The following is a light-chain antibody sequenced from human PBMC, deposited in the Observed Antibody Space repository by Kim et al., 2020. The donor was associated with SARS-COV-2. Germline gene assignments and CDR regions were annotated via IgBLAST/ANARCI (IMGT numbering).Light chain of an antibody. J-gene: IGLJ3*02. Sequence: VLTQPSSLSASPGASASLTCTLRSGVNVGAYRIYWYQQKPGSPPQYLLRYRSDSDKQQGSGVPSRFSGSRDDSANAGILLISGLQSEDEADYYCVIWHSSAWVFGGGTQLTVL. CDR3: VIWHSSAWV. CDR1: SGVNVGAYR. V-gene: IGLV5-45*03. CDR2: YRSDSDK.